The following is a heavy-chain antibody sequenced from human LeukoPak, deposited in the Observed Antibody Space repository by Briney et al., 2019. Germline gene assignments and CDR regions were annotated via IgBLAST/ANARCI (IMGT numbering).Heavy chain of an antibody. D-gene: IGHD6-13*01. Sequence: PGGSLRLSCAASGFTVSSNYMSWDRQAPGKGLEWVSVIYSGGSTYYADSVKGRFTISRDNSKNTLYLQMNSLRAEDTAVYYCASVKRKYSSSWPLDYWGQGTLVTVSS. J-gene: IGHJ4*02. V-gene: IGHV3-53*01. CDR2: IYSGGST. CDR1: GFTVSSNY. CDR3: ASVKRKYSSSWPLDY.